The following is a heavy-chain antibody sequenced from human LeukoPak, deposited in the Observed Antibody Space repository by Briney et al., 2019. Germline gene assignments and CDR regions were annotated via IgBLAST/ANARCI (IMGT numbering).Heavy chain of an antibody. CDR2: ISAYNGNT. V-gene: IGHV1-18*01. Sequence: RASVKVSCKASGYTFISYGISWVRQAPGQGLEWMGWISAYNGNTNYAQKLQGRVTMTTDTSTSTAYMELRSLRSEDTAVYYCARGGYSGYDYRRRLGSNFDYWGQGTLVTVSS. CDR3: ARGGYSGYDYRRRLGSNFDY. J-gene: IGHJ4*02. D-gene: IGHD5-12*01. CDR1: GYTFISYG.